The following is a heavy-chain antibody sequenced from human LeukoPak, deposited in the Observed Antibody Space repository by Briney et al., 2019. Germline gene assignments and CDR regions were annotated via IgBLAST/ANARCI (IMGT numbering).Heavy chain of an antibody. J-gene: IGHJ4*02. CDR1: GGSFSGYY. D-gene: IGHD5-12*01. CDR3: ARGVVATMPFDY. Sequence: PSETLSLTCAVYGGSFSGYYWSWIRQPPGKGLEWIGEINHSGSTNYNPSLKSRVTISVDTSKNQLSLKLSSVTAADTAVYYCARGVVATMPFDYWGQGTLVTVSS. CDR2: INHSGST. V-gene: IGHV4-34*01.